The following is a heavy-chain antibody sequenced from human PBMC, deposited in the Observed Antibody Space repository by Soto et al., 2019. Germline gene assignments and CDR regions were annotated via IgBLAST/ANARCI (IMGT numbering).Heavy chain of an antibody. V-gene: IGHV1-18*01. D-gene: IGHD5-18*01. CDR3: AVHGGYSYGPSYYYYGMDV. CDR2: INAYNGNT. CDR1: GYTFTSFA. J-gene: IGHJ6*02. Sequence: ASVKVSCKASGYTFTSFAMRWVRQAPGQRLEWMGWINAYNGNTNYAQKLQGRVTMTTDTSTSTAYMELRSLRSDDTAVYYCAVHGGYSYGPSYYYYGMDVWGQGTTVTVSS.